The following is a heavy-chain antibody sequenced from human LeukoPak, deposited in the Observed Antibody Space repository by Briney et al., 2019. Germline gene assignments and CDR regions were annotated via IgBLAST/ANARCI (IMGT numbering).Heavy chain of an antibody. CDR3: AKDMPIYDSSGYSPDY. V-gene: IGHV3-43*02. D-gene: IGHD3-22*01. CDR2: ISGGGGST. CDR1: GFTFDGYA. J-gene: IGHJ4*02. Sequence: GGSLRLSCAASGFTFDGYAMHWVRQAPGKGLEWVALISGGGGSTYYAASVKCRFTISRDNSKNSLYLQMTSLRTEDTALDYCAKDMPIYDSSGYSPDYWGQGTLVTVSS.